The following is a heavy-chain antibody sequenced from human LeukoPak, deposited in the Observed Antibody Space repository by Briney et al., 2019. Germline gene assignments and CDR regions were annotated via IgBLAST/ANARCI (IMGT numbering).Heavy chain of an antibody. J-gene: IGHJ4*02. D-gene: IGHD3-9*01. V-gene: IGHV4-34*01. Sequence: SETLSLTCAVYGGSFSGYYWSWIRQPPGKGLEWIGEINHSGSTNYNPSLKSRVTISVDTSKNQFSLKLSSVTAADTAEYHCARGTILRYFDWLPPDYWGQGTLVTVSS. CDR1: GGSFSGYY. CDR3: ARGTILRYFDWLPPDY. CDR2: INHSGST.